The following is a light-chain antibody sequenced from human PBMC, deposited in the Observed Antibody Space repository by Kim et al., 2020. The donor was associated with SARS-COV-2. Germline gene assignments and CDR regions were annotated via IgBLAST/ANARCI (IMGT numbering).Light chain of an antibody. CDR1: QGITNS. J-gene: IGKJ1*01. CDR2: AAS. Sequence: DIQMTQSPSSLSVSVGDRVTITCRASQGITNSLAWYQQKPGKVPQLLIYAASALQSGVPSRFSGSGSGTDFTLTISSLQPEDVATYYCQKYNSAPWTCGQGTKVDIQ. CDR3: QKYNSAPWT. V-gene: IGKV1-27*01.